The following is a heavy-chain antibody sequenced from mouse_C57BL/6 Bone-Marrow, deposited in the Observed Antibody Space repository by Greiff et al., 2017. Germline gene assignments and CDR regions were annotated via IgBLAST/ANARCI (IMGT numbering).Heavy chain of an antibody. D-gene: IGHD1-1*01. Sequence: QVQLQQPGAELVRPGTSVKLSCKASGYTFTSYWMHWVKQRPGQGLEWIGVIDPSDSYTNYNQKFKGKATLTVDTSSSTAYMQLSSLTSEDSAVYYCAREGLYYYGSFFDYWGQGTTLTVSS. J-gene: IGHJ2*01. V-gene: IGHV1-59*01. CDR1: GYTFTSYW. CDR3: AREGLYYYGSFFDY. CDR2: IDPSDSYT.